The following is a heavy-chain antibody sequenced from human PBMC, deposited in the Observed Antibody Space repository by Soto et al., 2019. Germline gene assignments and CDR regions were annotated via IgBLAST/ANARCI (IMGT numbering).Heavy chain of an antibody. CDR1: GFTFSSYA. CDR3: AKDTTQSSSFDY. J-gene: IGHJ4*02. CDR2: ISGSGGST. Sequence: GGSLRLSCAASGFTFSSYAMSWVRQAPGKGLEWVSAISGSGGSTYYADSVKGRFTVSRDNSKNTLYLQMNSLRAEDTAVYYCAKDTTQSSSFDYWGQGTLVTVSS. V-gene: IGHV3-23*01. D-gene: IGHD6-13*01.